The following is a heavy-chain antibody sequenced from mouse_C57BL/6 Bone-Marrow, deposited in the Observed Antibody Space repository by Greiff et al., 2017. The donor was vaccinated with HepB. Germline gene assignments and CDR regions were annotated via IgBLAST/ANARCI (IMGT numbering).Heavy chain of an antibody. D-gene: IGHD2-3*01. J-gene: IGHJ3*01. CDR3: TTIYPWFAY. V-gene: IGHV14-4*01. CDR2: IDPENGDT. CDR1: GFNIKDDY. Sequence: EVQGVESGAELVRPGASVKLSCTASGFNIKDDYMHWVKQRPEQGLEWIGWIDPENGDTEYASKFQGKATITADTSSNTAYLQLSSLTSEDTAVYYCTTIYPWFAYWGQGTLVTVSA.